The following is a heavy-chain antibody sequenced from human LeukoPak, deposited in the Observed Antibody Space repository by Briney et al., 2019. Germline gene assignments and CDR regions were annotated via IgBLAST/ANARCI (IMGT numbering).Heavy chain of an antibody. Sequence: ASVKVSCKVSGYTLTELSMHWVRQAPGKGLEWMGGFDPEDGETIYAQKFQGRVTMTEDTSTDTAYMELSSLRTEDTAVYYCATGDGSGSLWSYWGQGTLVTVSS. CDR1: GYTLTELS. CDR2: FDPEDGET. J-gene: IGHJ4*02. D-gene: IGHD1-26*01. V-gene: IGHV1-24*01. CDR3: ATGDGSGSLWSY.